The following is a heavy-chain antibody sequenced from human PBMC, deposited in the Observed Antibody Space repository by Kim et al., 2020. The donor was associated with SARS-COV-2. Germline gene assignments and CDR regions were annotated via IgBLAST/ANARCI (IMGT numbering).Heavy chain of an antibody. V-gene: IGHV4-30-4*05. CDR3: ARGYGIFYGMDV. D-gene: IGHD6-13*01. J-gene: IGHJ6*02. CDR2: T. Sequence: TSANPSLKSLVTISVDTSKNHFSLTLGSVTAADTAVYFCARGYGIFYGMDVWGQGTTVTVSS.